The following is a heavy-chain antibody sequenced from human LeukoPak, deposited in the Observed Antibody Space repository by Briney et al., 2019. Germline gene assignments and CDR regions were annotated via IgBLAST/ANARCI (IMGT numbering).Heavy chain of an antibody. V-gene: IGHV4-39*01. CDR2: VYYTGST. CDR3: GRYCSATSCYTFDY. J-gene: IGHJ4*02. CDR1: GVTISSTSYY. D-gene: IGHD2-2*02. Sequence: SETLSLTCTVSGVTISSTSYYWGWIRQPPGKGLEWIGSVYYTGSTSYNLSLESRVTISIDTSKNQFSLKLSSVTAADTAVYYCGRYCSATSCYTFDYWGRGILVTVSS.